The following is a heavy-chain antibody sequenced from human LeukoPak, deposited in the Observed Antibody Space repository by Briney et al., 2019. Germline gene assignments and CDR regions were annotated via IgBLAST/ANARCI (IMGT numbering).Heavy chain of an antibody. CDR1: GGSISSYY. CDR2: IYYSGST. V-gene: IGHV4-59*01. Sequence: SETLSLTCTVSGGSISSYYWSCIRQPPGKGLEWIGYIYYSGSTNYNPSLKSRVTISVDTSKNQFSLKLSSVTAAGTAVYYCARAGGYSSGYAYWGQGTLVTVSS. CDR3: ARAGGYSSGYAY. D-gene: IGHD3-22*01. J-gene: IGHJ4*02.